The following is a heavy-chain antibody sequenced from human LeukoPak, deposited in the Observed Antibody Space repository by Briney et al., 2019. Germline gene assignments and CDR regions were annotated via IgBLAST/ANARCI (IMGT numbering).Heavy chain of an antibody. J-gene: IGHJ4*02. CDR3: ARDPRTTKFDY. CDR1: GYTFTSYY. V-gene: IGHV1-46*01. D-gene: IGHD1-1*01. CDR2: INPSGGST. Sequence: ASVKVSCKASGYTFTSYYMHWVRQAPGQGLEWMGIINPSGGSTSYAQKFQGRVTMTRDTSTSTVYMELSSLRAEDTAVYYCARDPRTTKFDYWGQGTLVTVSS.